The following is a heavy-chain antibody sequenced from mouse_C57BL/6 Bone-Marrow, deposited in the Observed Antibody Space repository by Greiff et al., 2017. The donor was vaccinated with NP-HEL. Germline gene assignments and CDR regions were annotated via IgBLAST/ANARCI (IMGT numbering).Heavy chain of an antibody. CDR1: GYSFTSYY. Sequence: VKLQESGPELVKPGASVKISCKASGYSFTSYYIHWVKQRPGQGLEWIGWIYPGSGNTKYNEKFKGKATLTADTSSSTAYMQLSSLTSEDSAVYDCARTEAYYSNWFAYWGQGTLVTVSA. CDR2: IYPGSGNT. CDR3: ARTEAYYSNWFAY. V-gene: IGHV1-66*01. D-gene: IGHD2-5*01. J-gene: IGHJ3*01.